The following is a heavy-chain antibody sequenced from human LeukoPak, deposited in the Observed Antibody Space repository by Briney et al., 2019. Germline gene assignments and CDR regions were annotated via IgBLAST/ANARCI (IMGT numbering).Heavy chain of an antibody. CDR1: GGSISSGSYY. V-gene: IGHV4-61*02. CDR2: IYTSGST. J-gene: IGHJ4*02. Sequence: SQTPSLTCTVSGGSISSGSYYWSWIRQPAGKGLEWIGRIYTSGSTHYNPSLKSRVTISVDTSNNQFSLKLSSVTAADTAVYYCVREFGYAVTSLDYWGQGTLVTVSS. CDR3: VREFGYAVTSLDY. D-gene: IGHD4-17*01.